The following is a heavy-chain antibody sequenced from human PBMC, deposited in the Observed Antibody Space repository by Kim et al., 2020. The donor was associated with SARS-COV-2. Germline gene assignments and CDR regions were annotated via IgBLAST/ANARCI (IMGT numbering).Heavy chain of an antibody. CDR2: TNTGNP. CDR3: ARVYGMDV. V-gene: IGHV7-4-1*02. Sequence: TNTGNPTYAQGFTGRFVFSLDTSVSTAYMQISSLKAEDTAVYYCARVYGMDVWGQGTTVTVSS. J-gene: IGHJ6*02.